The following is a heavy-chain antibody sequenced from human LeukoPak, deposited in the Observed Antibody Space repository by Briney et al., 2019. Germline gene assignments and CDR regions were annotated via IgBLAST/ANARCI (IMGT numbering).Heavy chain of an antibody. CDR3: ARMGWPYSNYARDWFDP. J-gene: IGHJ5*02. CDR2: IKQDGSEK. Sequence: GGSLRLSCVASGFTFRSYAMHWVRQAPGKGLEWVANIKQDGSEKYYVDSVKGRFTISRDNAKNSLYLQMTSLRAEDTAVYYCARMGWPYSNYARDWFDPWGQGTLVTVSS. D-gene: IGHD4-11*01. CDR1: GFTFRSYA. V-gene: IGHV3-7*05.